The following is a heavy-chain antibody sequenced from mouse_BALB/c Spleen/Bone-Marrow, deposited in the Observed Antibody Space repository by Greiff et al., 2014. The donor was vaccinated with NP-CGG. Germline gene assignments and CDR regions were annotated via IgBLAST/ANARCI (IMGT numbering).Heavy chain of an antibody. CDR1: GYTFTSYW. J-gene: IGHJ4*01. V-gene: IGHV1-87*01. D-gene: IGHD2-14*01. CDR3: ARDHRYYAMDY. Sequence: VQLQQSGAELARPGASVKLSCKASGYTFTSYWMQWVKQRPGQGLEWIGAIYPGDGDTRYTQKFKGKATLTADKSSSTAYMQLSSLASEDSAVYYCARDHRYYAMDYWGQGTSVTVSS. CDR2: IYPGDGDT.